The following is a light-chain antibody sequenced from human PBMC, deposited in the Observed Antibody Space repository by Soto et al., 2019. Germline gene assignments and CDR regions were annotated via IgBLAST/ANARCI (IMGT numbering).Light chain of an antibody. Sequence: DLQMTQSPSSLSASVGDRVTITCRTSQSINTYLNWYQQKPGKAPKLLIYGASSLQSGVPLRFSGSGSGTDFTLTITTLQPEDFATYYCQESYSFLWGTCGQGTKVEIK. CDR2: GAS. V-gene: IGKV1-39*01. J-gene: IGKJ1*01. CDR3: QESYSFLWGT. CDR1: QSINTY.